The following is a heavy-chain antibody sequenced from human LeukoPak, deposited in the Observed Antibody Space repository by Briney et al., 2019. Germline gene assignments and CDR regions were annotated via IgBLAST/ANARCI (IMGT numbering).Heavy chain of an antibody. CDR3: ARETYSGTQRGFDY. Sequence: SQTLSLTCTVSGGSIRSGDFYWRWIRQPPGKGLEWIGYIYYSGGTNYKPSLKSRVTITKDTSENQFSLKLSSVTAADTAVYCARETYSGTQRGFDYWGQGTLVTVSS. CDR1: GGSIRSGDFY. J-gene: IGHJ4*02. CDR2: IYYSGGT. D-gene: IGHD1-26*01. V-gene: IGHV4-30-4*01.